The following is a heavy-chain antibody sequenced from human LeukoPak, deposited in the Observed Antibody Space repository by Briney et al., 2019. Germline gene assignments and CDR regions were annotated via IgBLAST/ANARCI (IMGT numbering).Heavy chain of an antibody. Sequence: ASVKVSCKASGYTFTSYYMHWVRQAPGQGLEWMGIINPGGGSTSYAQKFQGRVTMTRDMSTSTVYMELSSLRSEDTAVYYCARDQEMATMDVWGKGTTVTVSS. V-gene: IGHV1-46*01. CDR1: GYTFTSYY. CDR3: ARDQEMATMDV. D-gene: IGHD5-24*01. J-gene: IGHJ6*04. CDR2: INPGGGST.